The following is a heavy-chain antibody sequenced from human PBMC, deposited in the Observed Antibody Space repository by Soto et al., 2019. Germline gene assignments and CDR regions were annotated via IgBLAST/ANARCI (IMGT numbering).Heavy chain of an antibody. CDR2: VYYTGTT. D-gene: IGHD4-17*01. Sequence: SETLSLTCTVSGGSIGSYHWSWVRQPPGKGLEWIASVYYTGTTNYNPSLGSRVTISIDAPENQISLKLTSVTAADTAFYYCARDTVLTGMFDLWGQGTLVTVSS. J-gene: IGHJ5*02. V-gene: IGHV4-59*01. CDR3: ARDTVLTGMFDL. CDR1: GGSIGSYH.